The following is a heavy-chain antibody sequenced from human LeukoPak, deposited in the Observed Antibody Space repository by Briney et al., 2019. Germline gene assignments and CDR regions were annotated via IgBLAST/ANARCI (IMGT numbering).Heavy chain of an antibody. CDR3: ARDRYSSSWYGEPDYYYYYYMDV. CDR2: ITPIFGTA. Sequence: SVKVSCKASGGTFSSYAISWVRQAPGQGLEWMGRITPIFGTANYAQKFQGRVTITTDESTSTAYMELSSLRSEDTAVYYCARDRYSSSWYGEPDYYYYYYMDVWGKGTTVTVSS. D-gene: IGHD6-13*01. V-gene: IGHV1-69*05. CDR1: GGTFSSYA. J-gene: IGHJ6*03.